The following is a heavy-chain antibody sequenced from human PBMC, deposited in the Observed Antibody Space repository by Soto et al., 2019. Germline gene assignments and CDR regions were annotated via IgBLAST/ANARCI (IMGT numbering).Heavy chain of an antibody. CDR2: IIPILGTA. CDR1: GGTFSSYS. Sequence: QVQLVQSGAEVKKPGSSVKVSCKASGGTFSSYSISWVRQAPGQGLEWVGGIIPILGTANYAQKFQGRVTITADESTSTGYMELSSLRFADTAVYYCARGAPHCSGGSCFSFWFDPWGQGTLVTVSS. V-gene: IGHV1-69*01. D-gene: IGHD2-15*01. J-gene: IGHJ5*02. CDR3: ARGAPHCSGGSCFSFWFDP.